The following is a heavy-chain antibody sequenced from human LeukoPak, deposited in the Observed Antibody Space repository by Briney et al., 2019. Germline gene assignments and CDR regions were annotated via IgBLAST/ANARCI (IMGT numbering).Heavy chain of an antibody. CDR2: IDYSGTT. Sequence: SETLSLACTVSGGSINRYYWSWIRQPPGKGLEWLGYIDYSGTTNYNPSLKSRVTISVDTSKNQFSLKLSSVTAADTAVYYCARQAEWELLYYFDYWGQGTLVTVSS. V-gene: IGHV4-59*08. J-gene: IGHJ4*02. CDR3: ARQAEWELLYYFDY. CDR1: GGSINRYY. D-gene: IGHD1-26*01.